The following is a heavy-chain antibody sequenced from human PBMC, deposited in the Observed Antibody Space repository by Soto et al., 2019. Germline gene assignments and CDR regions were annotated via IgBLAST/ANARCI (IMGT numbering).Heavy chain of an antibody. CDR3: AREVRSIRYSSDHY. D-gene: IGHD6-19*01. CDR1: GFTFSSYW. V-gene: IGHV3-7*01. J-gene: IGHJ4*02. CDR2: IKQDGSEK. Sequence: GGSLRLSCAASGFTFSSYWMSWVRQAPGKGLEWVANIKQDGSEKYYVDSVKGRFTISRDNAKNSLYLQMNSLRAEDTAVYYCAREVRSIRYSSDHYWGQGTLVTVSS.